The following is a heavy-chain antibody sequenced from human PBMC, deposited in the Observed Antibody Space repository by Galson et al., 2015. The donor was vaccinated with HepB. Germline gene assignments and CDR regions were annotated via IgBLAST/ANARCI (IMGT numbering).Heavy chain of an antibody. CDR3: ARDPYGSGPYYYYGMDV. CDR1: GFTFSSYW. CDR2: IKQDGSEK. Sequence: SLRLSCAASGFTFSSYWMSWVRQAPGKGLEWVANIKQDGSEKYYVDSVKGRFTISRDNAKNSLYLQMNSLRAEDTAVYYCARDPYGSGPYYYYGMDVWGQGTTVTVSS. V-gene: IGHV3-7*03. D-gene: IGHD3-10*01. J-gene: IGHJ6*02.